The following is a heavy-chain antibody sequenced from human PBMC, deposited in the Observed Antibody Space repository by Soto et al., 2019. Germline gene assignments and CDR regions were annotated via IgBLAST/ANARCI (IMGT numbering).Heavy chain of an antibody. V-gene: IGHV3-30*18. D-gene: IGHD3-16*01. CDR1: GFTFGNYG. CDR2: ILYDGSDK. J-gene: IGHJ6*02. Sequence: QVQLVESGGGVVQPGTSLRLSSAASGFTFGNYGMHWVCQPPGKGLEWISSILYDGSDKYYADSVKGRFTISRDGSKNTLYLQMDSLRPEDTAVYYCAKWGEVSHNPGGNYYYGMDVWGQGTTVTVSS. CDR3: AKWGEVSHNPGGNYYYGMDV.